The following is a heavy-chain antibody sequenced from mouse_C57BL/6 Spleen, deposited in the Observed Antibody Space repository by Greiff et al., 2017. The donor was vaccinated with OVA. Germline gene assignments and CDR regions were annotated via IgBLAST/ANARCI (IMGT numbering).Heavy chain of an antibody. J-gene: IGHJ2*01. Sequence: EVQLQQSGPGLVKPSQSLSLTCSVTGYSITSGYYWNWIRQFPGNKLEWMGYISYDGSNNYNPSLKNRISITRDTSKNQFFLKLNSVTTEDTATYYCASRWDYFDYWGQGTTLTVSS. V-gene: IGHV3-6*01. CDR1: GYSITSGYY. D-gene: IGHD4-1*01. CDR2: ISYDGSN. CDR3: ASRWDYFDY.